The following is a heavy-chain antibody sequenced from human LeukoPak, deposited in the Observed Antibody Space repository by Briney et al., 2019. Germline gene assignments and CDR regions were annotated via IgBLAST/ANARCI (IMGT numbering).Heavy chain of an antibody. CDR1: GFTFSSYA. D-gene: IGHD2-8*01. CDR3: ARDSGVLVYYYYYMDV. Sequence: GGSLRLSCSASGFTFSSYAKHWVRQAPGKGLEWVALMSYDGTNEYYADSVKGRFTISRDNSKNTLYLQMNSLRAEDTAVYYCARDSGVLVYYYYYMDVWGKGTTVTVSS. J-gene: IGHJ6*03. V-gene: IGHV3-30*01. CDR2: MSYDGTNE.